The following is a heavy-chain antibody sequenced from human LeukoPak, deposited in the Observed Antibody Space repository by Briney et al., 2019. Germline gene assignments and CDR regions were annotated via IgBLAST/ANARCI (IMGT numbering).Heavy chain of an antibody. CDR1: GFTFSDYY. CDR2: ISGSGGST. J-gene: IGHJ5*02. D-gene: IGHD3-3*01. CDR3: AKSHYDFWSGYYGVNWFDP. Sequence: GGSLRLSCAASGFTFSDYYMSWIRQAPGKGLEWVSAISGSGGSTYYADSVKGRFTISRDNSKNTLYLQMNSLRAEDTAVYYCAKSHYDFWSGYYGVNWFDPWGQGTLVTVSS. V-gene: IGHV3-23*01.